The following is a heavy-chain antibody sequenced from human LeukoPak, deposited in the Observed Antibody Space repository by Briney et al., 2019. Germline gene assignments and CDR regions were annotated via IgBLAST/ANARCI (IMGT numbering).Heavy chain of an antibody. D-gene: IGHD2-2*01. CDR2: IIPILGIA. Sequence: ASVKVSCKASGGTFSSYAISWVRQAPGQGLEWMGRIIPILGIANYAQKFQGRVTITADKSTSTAYMELSSLRSGDTAVYYCARGFRCSSTSCPLDYWGQGTLVTVSS. V-gene: IGHV1-69*04. CDR3: ARGFRCSSTSCPLDY. CDR1: GGTFSSYA. J-gene: IGHJ4*02.